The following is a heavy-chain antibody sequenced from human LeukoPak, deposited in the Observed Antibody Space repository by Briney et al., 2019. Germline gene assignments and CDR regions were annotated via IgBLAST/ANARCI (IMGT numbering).Heavy chain of an antibody. J-gene: IGHJ2*01. CDR3: ARGVGAGGFDL. CDR1: GGSISSGSYY. D-gene: IGHD1-26*01. V-gene: IGHV4-61*02. CDR2: IYTSGST. Sequence: SETLSLTCTVSGGSISSGSYYWSWIRPPAGKGLEWIGRIYTSGSTNYNPSLKSRVTISVDTSKNQFSLKLSSVTAADTAVYYCARGVGAGGFDLWGRGTLVTVSS.